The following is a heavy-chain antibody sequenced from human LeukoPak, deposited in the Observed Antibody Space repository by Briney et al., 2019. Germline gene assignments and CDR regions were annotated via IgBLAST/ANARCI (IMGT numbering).Heavy chain of an antibody. CDR3: ARGPGPAGGSSGWYYFDY. CDR2: ISSSSSYI. J-gene: IGHJ4*02. CDR1: GFTFSSYS. D-gene: IGHD6-19*01. V-gene: IGHV3-21*01. Sequence: GGSLRLSCAASGFTFSSYSMNWVRQAPGKGLEWVSSISSSSSYIYYADSVKGRFTISRDDAKNSLYLQMNSLRAEDTAVYYCARGPGPAGGSSGWYYFDYWGQGSVVTVSS.